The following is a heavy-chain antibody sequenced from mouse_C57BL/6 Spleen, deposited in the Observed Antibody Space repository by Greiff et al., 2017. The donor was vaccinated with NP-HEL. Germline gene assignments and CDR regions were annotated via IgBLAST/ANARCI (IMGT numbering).Heavy chain of an antibody. J-gene: IGHJ1*03. CDR3: ARPIHYFYGYFDV. CDR2: INPNNGGT. D-gene: IGHD1-2*01. CDR1: GYTFTDYY. Sequence: EVQLQQSGPELVKPGASVKISCKASGYTFTDYYMNWVKQSHGKSLEWIGDINPNNGGTSYNQKFKGKATLTVDKSSSTAYMELRSLTSEDSAVYYCARPIHYFYGYFDVWGTGTTVTVSS. V-gene: IGHV1-26*01.